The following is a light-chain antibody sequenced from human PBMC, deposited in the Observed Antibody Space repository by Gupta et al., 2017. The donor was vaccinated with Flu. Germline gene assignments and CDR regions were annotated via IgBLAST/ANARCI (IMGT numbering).Light chain of an antibody. V-gene: IGLV1-44*01. J-gene: IGLJ1*01. CDR2: SND. CDR3: AAWDDSLNGYV. Sequence: QSVLTQPPSASGTPGQRVTFSCSGSSSNIGSDTVSWYQQLPGTAPKLLIYSNDQRPSGVPDRFSGSKSGTSASLAISGLQSKDEADYYCAAWDDSLNGYVFGAGTKVTVL. CDR1: SSNIGSDT.